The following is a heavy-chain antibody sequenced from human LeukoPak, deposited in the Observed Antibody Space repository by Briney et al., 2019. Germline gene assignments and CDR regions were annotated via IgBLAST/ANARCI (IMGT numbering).Heavy chain of an antibody. V-gene: IGHV3-48*04. CDR3: ARVVAARSFDY. D-gene: IGHD6-6*01. CDR2: ISSSGNTI. CDR1: GITFSSYW. J-gene: IGHJ4*02. Sequence: GGSLRLSCAASGITFSSYWMSWVRQAPGKGLEWVSYISSSGNTIYYADSVKGRFTISRDNAKNSLYLQMNSLRAEDTAVNYCARVVAARSFDYWGQGTLVTVSS.